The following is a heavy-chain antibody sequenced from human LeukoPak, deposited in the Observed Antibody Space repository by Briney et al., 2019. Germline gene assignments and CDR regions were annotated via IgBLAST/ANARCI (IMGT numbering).Heavy chain of an antibody. CDR3: ARWGGTRQYYFDY. V-gene: IGHV3-33*01. J-gene: IGHJ4*02. Sequence: GGSLRLSCAVSGFIFSDYGFHWVRQAPGKGLEWVAVTRFDGSIKQYADSVKGRFTISRDDSKNTLYLQMNSLKTEDTAVYYCARWGGTRQYYFDYWGRGTLVTVSS. CDR1: GFIFSDYG. D-gene: IGHD1-1*01. CDR2: TRFDGSIK.